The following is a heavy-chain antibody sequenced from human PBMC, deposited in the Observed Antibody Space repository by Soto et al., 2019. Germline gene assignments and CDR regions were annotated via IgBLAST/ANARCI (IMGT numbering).Heavy chain of an antibody. CDR3: DCRPSDDRDNYFDH. D-gene: IGHD3-9*01. CDR2: IYYSGST. V-gene: IGHV4-31*03. Sequence: QVQLQESGPGLVKPSQTLSLTCTVSGGSISSGGYYWSWIRQHPGKGLEWIGYIYYSGSTYYNPSPKIRGSISVDSSKNQYPLTLRSVTAAATAVSYCDCRPSDDRDNYFDHWGQGTLVTVSS. J-gene: IGHJ4*02. CDR1: GGSISSGGYY.